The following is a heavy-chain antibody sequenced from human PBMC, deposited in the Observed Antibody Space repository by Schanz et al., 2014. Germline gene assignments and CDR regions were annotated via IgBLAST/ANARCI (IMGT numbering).Heavy chain of an antibody. CDR3: ARGTRVRTTDFWSGLYYFDY. D-gene: IGHD3-3*01. CDR2: INPSGGST. V-gene: IGHV1-46*01. Sequence: QVPLVQSGAEVKRPGASAKVTCKASGYTFTSYYMYWVRQAPGQGLEWMGVINPSGGSTIYAQKFQGRVTMTRDTSTSTVYMELSSLRSEDTAVYYCARGTRVRTTDFWSGLYYFDYWGQGTLVTVSS. J-gene: IGHJ4*02. CDR1: GYTFTSYY.